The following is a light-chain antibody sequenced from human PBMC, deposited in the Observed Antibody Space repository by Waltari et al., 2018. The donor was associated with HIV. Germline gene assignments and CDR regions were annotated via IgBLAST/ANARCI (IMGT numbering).Light chain of an antibody. Sequence: DIRMTQSPPTLSASVGDRVTITCRASTNINSWLAWYQQRPGQAPRLLLHKASNLEFGVPSRFSGGGSGTEVNHSIDSLQPEDFATYYCQQYNIDFYTFGQGTKV. CDR2: KAS. J-gene: IGKJ3*01. V-gene: IGKV1-5*03. CDR1: TNINSW. CDR3: QQYNIDFYT.